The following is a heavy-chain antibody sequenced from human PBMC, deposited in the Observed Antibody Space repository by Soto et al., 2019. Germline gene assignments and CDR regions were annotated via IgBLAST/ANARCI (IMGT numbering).Heavy chain of an antibody. CDR1: GFTFSGSA. Sequence: GGSLRLSCAASGFTFSGSAMHWVRQASGKGLEWVGRIRSKANSYATAYAASVKGRFTISRDDSKNTAYLQMNSLKTEDTAVYYCTRLQEFYYYYYGMDVWGQGTTVTVSS. J-gene: IGHJ6*02. CDR2: IRSKANSYAT. CDR3: TRLQEFYYYYYGMDV. V-gene: IGHV3-73*01.